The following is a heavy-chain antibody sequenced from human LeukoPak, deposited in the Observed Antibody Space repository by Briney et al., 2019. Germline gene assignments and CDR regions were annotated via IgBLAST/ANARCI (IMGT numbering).Heavy chain of an antibody. D-gene: IGHD3-9*01. CDR2: ISSSSSYI. CDR1: GFTFSSYS. CDR3: ASQRETYYDILTGYQRPFDY. J-gene: IGHJ4*02. V-gene: IGHV3-21*01. Sequence: KTGGSLRLSCAASGFTFSSYSMNWVRQAPGKGLEWVSSISSSSSYIYYADSVKGRFTISRDNAKNSLYLQMNSLRAEDTAVYYCASQRETYYDILTGYQRPFDYWGQGTLVTVSS.